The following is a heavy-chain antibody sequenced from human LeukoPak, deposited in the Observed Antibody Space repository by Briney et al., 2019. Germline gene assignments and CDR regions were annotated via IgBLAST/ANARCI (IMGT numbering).Heavy chain of an antibody. CDR2: ISGSGGST. D-gene: IGHD6-6*01. CDR3: AKSESPPEYSSPIFDY. J-gene: IGHJ4*02. V-gene: IGHV3-23*01. Sequence: GGSLRLSCAASGFAFSSYAMCWVRQAPGKGLEWVSAISGSGGSTYYADSVKGRFTISRDNSKNTLYLQMNSLRAEDTAVYYCAKSESPPEYSSPIFDYWGQGTLVTVSS. CDR1: GFAFSSYA.